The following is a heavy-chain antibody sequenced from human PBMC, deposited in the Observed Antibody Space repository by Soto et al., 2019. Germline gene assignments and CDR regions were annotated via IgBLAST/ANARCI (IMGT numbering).Heavy chain of an antibody. CDR2: IYSGDSDT. Sequence: GESLKISCKASGYSFTNYWIGWVRQMPGKGLEWMGIIYSGDSDTRYSPSFQGQVTISADKSISTAYLQWSSLKASDTAVYYCARTYSSSWSAGYYYGMDVWGQGTTVTVSS. V-gene: IGHV5-51*01. CDR3: ARTYSSSWSAGYYYGMDV. J-gene: IGHJ6*02. D-gene: IGHD6-13*01. CDR1: GYSFTNYW.